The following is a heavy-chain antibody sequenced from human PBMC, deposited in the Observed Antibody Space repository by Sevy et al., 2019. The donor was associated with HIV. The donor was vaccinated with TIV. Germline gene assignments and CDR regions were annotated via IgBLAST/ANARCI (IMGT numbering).Heavy chain of an antibody. D-gene: IGHD1-7*01. CDR1: GFTFSSYS. CDR2: ISSGSRYI. V-gene: IGHV3-21*01. Sequence: GGSLRLSCAASGFTFSSYSMNWVRQAPGKGLEWVSSISSGSRYIYYADSVKGRFTISRDNAKNSLYLQMNSLRAEDTAVYYCARDRRNYGGQYFDYWGQGTLVTVSS. J-gene: IGHJ4*02. CDR3: ARDRRNYGGQYFDY.